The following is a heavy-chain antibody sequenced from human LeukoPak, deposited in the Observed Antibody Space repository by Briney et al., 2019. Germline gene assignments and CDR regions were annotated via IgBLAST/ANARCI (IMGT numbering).Heavy chain of an antibody. V-gene: IGHV3-23*01. CDR3: AKAGIVGATKTYFDQ. CDR2: ISGSGDST. J-gene: IGHJ4*02. D-gene: IGHD1-26*01. Sequence: PGGSLRLSCAASGFTFSSYAMSWVRQAPGKGLEWVSAISGSGDSTYYADSVKGRFTISRDNSKNTLYLQMNSLRAEDTAIYYCAKAGIVGATKTYFDQWGQGTLVTVSS. CDR1: GFTFSSYA.